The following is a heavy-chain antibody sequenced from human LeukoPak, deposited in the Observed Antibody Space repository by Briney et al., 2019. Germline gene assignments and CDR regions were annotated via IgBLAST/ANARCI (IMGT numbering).Heavy chain of an antibody. V-gene: IGHV3-7*01. CDR3: ARQKWEQQGRDYYFNGLDV. CDR1: GITFSRSW. CDR2: IRQDGSEK. D-gene: IGHD1/OR15-1a*01. J-gene: IGHJ6*02. Sequence: PGGSLRLSCVASGITFSRSWMSWVRQTPGKGLEWVAKIRQDGSEKYYMDSVKGRFTISRDNDKNSLYLQMNSLRAEDTAVYYCARQKWEQQGRDYYFNGLDVWGPGTTVIVSS.